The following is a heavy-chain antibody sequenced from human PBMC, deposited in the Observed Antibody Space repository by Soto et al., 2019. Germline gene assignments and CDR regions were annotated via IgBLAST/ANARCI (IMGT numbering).Heavy chain of an antibody. Sequence: PSETLSLACSVSGGSISSYYWSWIRQPPGKGLEWIWYIYYSGSTNYNPSLKSRVTISVDTSKNQFSLKLSSVTAADTAVYYCARVLADSSGLYYYYYGMDVWGQGTTVTVS. CDR3: ARVLADSSGLYYYYYGMDV. J-gene: IGHJ6*02. V-gene: IGHV4-59*01. CDR2: IYYSGST. D-gene: IGHD6-19*01. CDR1: GGSISSYY.